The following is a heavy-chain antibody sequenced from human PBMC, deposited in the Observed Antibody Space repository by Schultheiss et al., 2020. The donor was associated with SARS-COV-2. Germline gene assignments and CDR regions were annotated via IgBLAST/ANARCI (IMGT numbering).Heavy chain of an antibody. J-gene: IGHJ4*02. CDR2: ISGGGST. CDR1: GFTFSTYA. D-gene: IGHD1-26*01. V-gene: IGHV3-23*01. CDR3: ATDRVGPTTDFDH. Sequence: GGSLRLSCAASGFTFSTYAMSWVRQAPGKGLEWVSAISGGGSTYYADSVKGRFTISRDNAKNSLYLQMNSLRAEDTAVYFCATDRVGPTTDFDHWGQGTLVTVSS.